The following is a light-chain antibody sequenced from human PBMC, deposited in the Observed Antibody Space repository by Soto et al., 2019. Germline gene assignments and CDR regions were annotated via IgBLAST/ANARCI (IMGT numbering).Light chain of an antibody. CDR1: QSISSY. Sequence: DIQMTQSPSTLSGSVGDRVTITCRASQSISSYLNWYQQKPGKAPKLLIYAASSLQSGVPSRFSGSGSGTDFTLTISSLQPEDFATYYCQQSYSTLTFGGGTRWIS. J-gene: IGKJ4*01. CDR3: QQSYSTLT. V-gene: IGKV1-39*01. CDR2: AAS.